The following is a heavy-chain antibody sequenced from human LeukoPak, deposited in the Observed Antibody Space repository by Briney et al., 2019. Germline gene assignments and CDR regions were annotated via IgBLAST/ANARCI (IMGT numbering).Heavy chain of an antibody. CDR2: INPNSGGT. V-gene: IGHV1-2*02. CDR1: GYTFTGYY. Sequence: ASVKVSCKASGYTFTGYYMHWVRQAPGQGLEWMGWINPNSGGTNYAQKFQGRVTMTRDTSISTAYMELSRLRSDDTAVYYCARGYTGYSSSWTVFYYYYYYMDVWGKGTTVTVSS. D-gene: IGHD6-13*01. J-gene: IGHJ6*03. CDR3: ARGYTGYSSSWTVFYYYYYYMDV.